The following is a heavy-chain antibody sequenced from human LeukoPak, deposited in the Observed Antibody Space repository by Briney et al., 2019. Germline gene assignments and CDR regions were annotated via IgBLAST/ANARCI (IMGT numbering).Heavy chain of an antibody. Sequence: PSETLSLTCAVSGYSISSGYYWGWIRQPPGKGLEWIGSIYHSGSTYYNPSLESRVTISVDTSKNQFSLKLSSVTAADAAVYYCALVPAATDFWSSYFPSPIYRYWGQGTLVTVSS. CDR1: GYSISSGYY. V-gene: IGHV4-38-2*01. J-gene: IGHJ4*02. CDR3: ALVPAATDFWSSYFPSPIYRY. D-gene: IGHD3-3*01. CDR2: IYHSGST.